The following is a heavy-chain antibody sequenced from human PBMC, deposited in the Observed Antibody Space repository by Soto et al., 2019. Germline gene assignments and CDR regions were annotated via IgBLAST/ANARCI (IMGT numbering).Heavy chain of an antibody. CDR1: GGTFSSYA. J-gene: IGHJ6*02. CDR2: IIPISGTA. CDR3: ARSQGSSTSLEIYYYYYYGMDV. D-gene: IGHD2-2*01. V-gene: IGHV1-69*01. Sequence: QVQLVQSGAEVKKPGSSVKVSCKASGGTFSSYAISWVRQAPGQGLEWMGVIIPISGTANYAKKFQGRVTMTAAESTSTAYMELSSLRSEDTAVYYCARSQGSSTSLEIYYYYYYGMDVWGQGTTVTVSS.